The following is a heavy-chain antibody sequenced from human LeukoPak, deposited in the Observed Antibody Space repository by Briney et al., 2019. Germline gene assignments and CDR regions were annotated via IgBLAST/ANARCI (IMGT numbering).Heavy chain of an antibody. J-gene: IGHJ4*02. D-gene: IGHD4-17*01. CDR1: GGSISSGDYY. V-gene: IGHV4-30-4*01. Sequence: SETLSLTCTVSGGSISSGDYYWSWIRQPPGKGLEWIGYIYYSGSTYYNLSLKSRVTISVDTSKNQFSLKLSSVTAADTAVYYCARAQQNYGDYSDYWGQGTLVTVSS. CDR3: ARAQQNYGDYSDY. CDR2: IYYSGST.